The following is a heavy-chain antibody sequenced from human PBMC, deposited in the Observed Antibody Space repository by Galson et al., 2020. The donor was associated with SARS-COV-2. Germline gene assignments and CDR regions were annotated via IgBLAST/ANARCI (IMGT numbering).Heavy chain of an antibody. Sequence: GESLKISCAASGFTFSSYEMNWVRQAPGKGLEWVSYISSSGSTIYYADSVNGRFTISRDNAKNSLYLQMNSLRAEDTAVYYCAGEMAYYGSGSYRDYWGQGTLVTVSS. V-gene: IGHV3-48*03. D-gene: IGHD3-10*01. CDR3: AGEMAYYGSGSYRDY. J-gene: IGHJ4*02. CDR2: ISSSGSTI. CDR1: GFTFSSYE.